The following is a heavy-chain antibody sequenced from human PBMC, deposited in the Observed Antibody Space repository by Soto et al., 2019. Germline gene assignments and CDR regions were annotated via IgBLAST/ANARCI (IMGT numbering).Heavy chain of an antibody. CDR2: IGTAGDT. Sequence: EVQLVESGGGLVQPGGSLRLSCAASGFTFSSYDRHWVRQATGKGLEWVSAIGTAGDTYYPGSVKGRFTISRENAKNSLYLQMNSLRAGDTAVYYCARDSGYYDSSGYYTRWFDLWGRGTLVTVSS. V-gene: IGHV3-13*04. D-gene: IGHD3-22*01. J-gene: IGHJ2*01. CDR1: GFTFSSYD. CDR3: ARDSGYYDSSGYYTRWFDL.